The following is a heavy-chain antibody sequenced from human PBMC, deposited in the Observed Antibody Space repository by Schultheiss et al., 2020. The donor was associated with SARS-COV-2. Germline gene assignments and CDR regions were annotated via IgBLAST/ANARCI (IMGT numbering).Heavy chain of an antibody. V-gene: IGHV3-23*01. CDR1: GFTISTYD. D-gene: IGHD1/OR15-1a*01. CDR3: LRGFNSGNIDQYDY. J-gene: IGHJ4*02. Sequence: GGSLRLSCAASGFTISTYDMSWVRQAPGKGLEWVSGISVRGGRANYADSVKGRFTISRDNAKNTLYLQMNSLRAEDTAVYYCLRGFNSGNIDQYDYWGQGALVTVSS. CDR2: ISVRGGRA.